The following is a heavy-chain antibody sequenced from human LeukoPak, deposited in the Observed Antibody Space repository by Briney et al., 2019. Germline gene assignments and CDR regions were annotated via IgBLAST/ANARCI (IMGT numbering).Heavy chain of an antibody. CDR3: ARGSGSYRPLYFFDY. J-gene: IGHJ4*02. CDR2: IYTSGST. D-gene: IGHD1-26*01. CDR1: GGSFSNYY. Sequence: PSETLSLTCSVSGGSFSNYYWSWIRQPAGKGLEWIGCIYTSGSTNYNPFFKSRVTMSLDTSQEEVSLTLSSMTAADTAVYFCARGSGSYRPLYFFDYWGQGTLVTVSS. V-gene: IGHV4-4*07.